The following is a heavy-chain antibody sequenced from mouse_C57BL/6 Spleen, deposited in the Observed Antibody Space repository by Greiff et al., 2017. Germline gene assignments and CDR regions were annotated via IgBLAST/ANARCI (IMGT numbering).Heavy chain of an antibody. D-gene: IGHD2-4*01. J-gene: IGHJ4*01. V-gene: IGHV5-4*01. CDR2: ISDGGSYT. CDR1: GFTFSSYA. Sequence: EVKLMESGGGLVKPGGSLKLSCAASGFTFSSYAMSWVRQTPEKRLEWVATISDGGSYTYYPDNVKGRFTISRDNAKNNLYLQMSHLKSEDTAMYYGARDGLRNAMDYWGQGTSVTVSS. CDR3: ARDGLRNAMDY.